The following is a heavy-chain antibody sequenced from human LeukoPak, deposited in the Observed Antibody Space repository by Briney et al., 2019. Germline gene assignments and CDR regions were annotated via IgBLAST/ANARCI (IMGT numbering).Heavy chain of an antibody. D-gene: IGHD6-13*01. J-gene: IGHJ6*03. CDR3: ARGRGDSSSWYSYYYYYMDV. V-gene: IGHV4-34*01. Sequence: KPSETLSLTCAVYGGSFSGYYWSWIRQPPGKGLEWIGEINNSGSTNYNPSLKSRVTISVDTSKNQFSLKLSSVTAADTAVYYCARGRGDSSSWYSYYYYYMDVWGKGTTVTVSS. CDR2: INNSGST. CDR1: GGSFSGYY.